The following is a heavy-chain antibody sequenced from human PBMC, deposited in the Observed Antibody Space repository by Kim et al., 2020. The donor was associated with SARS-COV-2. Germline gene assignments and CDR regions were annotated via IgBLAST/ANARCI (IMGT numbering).Heavy chain of an antibody. CDR1: GDSFNRNTYC. J-gene: IGHJ4*02. D-gene: IGHD3-22*01. CDR2: VYNSGIS. CDR3: ARLPTSTFYDSSAYFRAFDI. V-gene: IGHV4-39*07. Sequence: SETLSLTCSVSGDSFNRNTYCWAWIRQPPGKGLEWIGSVYNSGISFYNPSLSNRVTMSVDTSRSQFSLKVASLTAADTAVYYCARLPTSTFYDSSAYFRAFDIWGQGSLVTVSS.